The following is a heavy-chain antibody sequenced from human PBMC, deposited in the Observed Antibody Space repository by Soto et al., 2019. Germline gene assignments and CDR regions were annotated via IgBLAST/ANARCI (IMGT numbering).Heavy chain of an antibody. CDR2: IKQDGSEK. CDR1: GFTFSSYW. Sequence: GGSLRLSCAASGFTFSSYWMSWVRQAPGKGLEWVANIKQDGSEKYYVDSVKGRFTISRDNAKNSLYLQMNSLRAEDTAVYYCARDTRCTNGVCYTFQWSDYWGQGTLVTVSS. V-gene: IGHV3-7*01. CDR3: ARDTRCTNGVCYTFQWSDY. J-gene: IGHJ4*02. D-gene: IGHD2-8*01.